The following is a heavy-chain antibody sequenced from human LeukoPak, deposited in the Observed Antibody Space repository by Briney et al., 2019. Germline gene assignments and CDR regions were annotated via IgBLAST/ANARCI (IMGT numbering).Heavy chain of an antibody. V-gene: IGHV4-31*03. Sequence: SQTLSLTCTVSGGSISSGGYYWSWIRQHPGKGLEWIGYIYYSGSTYYNPSLKSRVTMSVGTSKNQFSLKLSSVTAADTALYYCARDRVAAAGRFDYWGQGTLVTVSS. CDR2: IYYSGST. J-gene: IGHJ4*02. CDR1: GGSISSGGYY. D-gene: IGHD6-13*01. CDR3: ARDRVAAAGRFDY.